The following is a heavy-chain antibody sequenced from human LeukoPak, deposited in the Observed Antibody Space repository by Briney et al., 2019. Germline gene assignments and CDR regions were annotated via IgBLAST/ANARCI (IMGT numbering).Heavy chain of an antibody. CDR2: IYYSGST. CDR3: ARVGGFIGNAFDI. J-gene: IGHJ3*02. Sequence: PSETLSLTCTVSGGSISSYYWSWIRQPPGKGLEWIGYIYYSGSTNYNPSLKSRVTISVDTSKNQFSLKLSSVTAADTAVYYCARVGGFIGNAFDIWGQGTMVTVSS. V-gene: IGHV4-59*01. CDR1: GGSISSYY. D-gene: IGHD3-16*01.